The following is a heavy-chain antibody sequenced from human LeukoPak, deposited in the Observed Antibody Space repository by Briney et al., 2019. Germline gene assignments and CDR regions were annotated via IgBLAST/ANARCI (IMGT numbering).Heavy chain of an antibody. CDR1: GYTFTNDY. CDR3: ARVGQLVFDY. D-gene: IGHD6-6*01. Sequence: GASVKVSCKTSGYTFTNDYMHWVRQAPGQGLEWMGVINPGDGSTNNAQKFQGRVTMTRDTSTSTIYMELSSLRSEDTAVYYCARVGQLVFDYWGPGTLVTVSS. V-gene: IGHV1-46*03. CDR2: INPGDGST. J-gene: IGHJ4*02.